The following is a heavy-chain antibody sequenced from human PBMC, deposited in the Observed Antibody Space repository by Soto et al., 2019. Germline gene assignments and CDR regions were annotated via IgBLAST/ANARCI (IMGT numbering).Heavy chain of an antibody. CDR2: ISYDGTKK. Sequence: QMQLVESGGGVVQPGRSLRLSCAASGFSFNSYGMHWVRQAPGKGLEWVAFISYDGTKKFYGDSVKGRFTISRDNSKSTLYLQMNSLRTEDTAVYYCAKTGVSVVRGVPQGFDYWGQGTLVTVSS. D-gene: IGHD3-10*01. J-gene: IGHJ4*02. CDR1: GFSFNSYG. V-gene: IGHV3-30*18. CDR3: AKTGVSVVRGVPQGFDY.